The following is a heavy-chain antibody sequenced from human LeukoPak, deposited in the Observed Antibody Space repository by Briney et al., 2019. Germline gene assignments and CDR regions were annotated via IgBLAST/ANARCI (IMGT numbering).Heavy chain of an antibody. CDR1: EFTFSDYY. CDR2: ISSTSSTR. V-gene: IGHV3-11*04. J-gene: IGHJ4*02. Sequence: GGSLRLSCAASEFTFSDYYMSRIRQAPGKGLAWVSYISSTSSTRYYADSVKGRFTISRDNAKNTLYLQMNSLRAEDTAVYYCARCGDGLPCDFDYWGQGTLVTVSS. D-gene: IGHD3-10*01. CDR3: ARCGDGLPCDFDY.